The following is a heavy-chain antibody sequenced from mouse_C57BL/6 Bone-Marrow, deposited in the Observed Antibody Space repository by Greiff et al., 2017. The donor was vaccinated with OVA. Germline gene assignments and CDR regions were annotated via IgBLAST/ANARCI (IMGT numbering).Heavy chain of an antibody. CDR2: IHPNSGST. CDR1: GYTFTSYW. CDR3: ARIKAYYSNPYYFDY. Sequence: QVQLQQPGAELVKPGASVKLSCKASGYTFTSYWMHWVKQRPGQGLEWIGMIHPNSGSTNYNEKFKSKATLTVDQSSSTAYMQLSSLTSEDSAVYYCARIKAYYSNPYYFDYWGQGTTLTVSS. V-gene: IGHV1-64*01. J-gene: IGHJ2*01. D-gene: IGHD2-5*01.